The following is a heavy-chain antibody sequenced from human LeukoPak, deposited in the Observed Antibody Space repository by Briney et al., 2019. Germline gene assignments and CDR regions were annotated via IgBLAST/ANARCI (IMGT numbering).Heavy chain of an antibody. CDR3: ASYCSSTSCYKHYYYYGMDV. V-gene: IGHV4-39*01. J-gene: IGHJ6*02. CDR1: GGSISSSSYY. D-gene: IGHD2-2*02. CDR2: IYYSGST. Sequence: SETLSLTCTVSGGSISSSSYYWGWIRQPPGKGLEWIGSIYYSGSTYYNPSLKSRVTISVDTSKNQFSLKLSSVTAADTAVYYCASYCSSTSCYKHYYYYGMDVWGQGTTVTVSS.